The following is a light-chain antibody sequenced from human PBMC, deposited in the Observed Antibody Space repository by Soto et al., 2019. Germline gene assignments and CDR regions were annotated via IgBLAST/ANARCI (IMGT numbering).Light chain of an antibody. CDR2: GAS. V-gene: IGKV1-9*01. CDR3: QQFKSYPYT. CDR1: QAISGF. Sequence: IQLTQSPSSLSASVGDRVTITCRASQAISGFLVWYQQNPGQAPKLLIYGASTLQSGVPSRFSGSGSGTDFTLTISSLQPADIATDYCQQFKSYPYTFGLGTKLEIK. J-gene: IGKJ2*01.